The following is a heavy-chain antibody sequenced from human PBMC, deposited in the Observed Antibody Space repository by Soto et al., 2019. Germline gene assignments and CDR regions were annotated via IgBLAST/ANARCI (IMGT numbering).Heavy chain of an antibody. D-gene: IGHD1-26*01. CDR2: IIPIFGTA. CDR1: GGTFSSYS. Sequence: GASVKVSCKASGGTFSSYSISWVRQAPGQGLEWMGGIIPIFGTANYAQKFQGRVTMTTDKSTSTAYMELSSLRSEDTAVYYCARAGDGYYWGDLDYWGQGTMVTVSS. V-gene: IGHV1-69*05. CDR3: ARAGDGYYWGDLDY. J-gene: IGHJ4*02.